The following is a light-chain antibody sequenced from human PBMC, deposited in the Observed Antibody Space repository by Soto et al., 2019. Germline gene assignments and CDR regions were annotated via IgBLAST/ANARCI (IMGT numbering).Light chain of an antibody. J-gene: IGKJ1*01. V-gene: IGKV1-39*01. CDR2: AAS. CDR3: QQSYSTPWT. Sequence: DTQMTQSPSTLSASVGDRVTITCRASQSIGSWLAWYRQKPGKAPKLLIYAASSLQSGVPSRFSGSGSGTDFTLTISSLQPEDFATYYCQQSYSTPWTFGQGTKVDIK. CDR1: QSIGSW.